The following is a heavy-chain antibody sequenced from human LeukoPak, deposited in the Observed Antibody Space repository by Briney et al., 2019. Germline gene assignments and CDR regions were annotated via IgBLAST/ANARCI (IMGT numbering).Heavy chain of an antibody. J-gene: IGHJ3*02. D-gene: IGHD5-18*01. V-gene: IGHV3-43*02. Sequence: GGSLRLSCAASGFTFDDYAMHWVRQAPGKGLEWVSLISGDGGSTYYADSVKGRFTISRDNSKNSLYLQMNSLRTEDTALYYCASQGYSYGNDAFDIWGQGTMVTVSS. CDR1: GFTFDDYA. CDR3: ASQGYSYGNDAFDI. CDR2: ISGDGGST.